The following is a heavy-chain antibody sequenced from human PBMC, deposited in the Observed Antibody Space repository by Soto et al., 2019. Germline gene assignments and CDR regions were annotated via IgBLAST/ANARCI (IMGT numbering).Heavy chain of an antibody. Sequence: GGSLRLSCAASGFTFSSYAMSWVRQAPGKGLEWVSAISGSGGSTYYADSVKGRFTISRDNSKNTLYLQMNSLRAEDTAVYYCAKALNYYDSSGLLSWGQGTLVTVSS. D-gene: IGHD3-22*01. J-gene: IGHJ4*02. CDR2: ISGSGGST. CDR3: AKALNYYDSSGLLS. CDR1: GFTFSSYA. V-gene: IGHV3-23*01.